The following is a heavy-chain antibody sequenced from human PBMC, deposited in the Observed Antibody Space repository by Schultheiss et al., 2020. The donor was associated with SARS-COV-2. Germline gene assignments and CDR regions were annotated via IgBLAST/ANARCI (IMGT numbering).Heavy chain of an antibody. V-gene: IGHV3-74*01. Sequence: GGSLRLSCAASGFTFSFYWMHWVRQVPGKGLVWVSSMSTDGISIDYADSVKGRFTISRDNAKNTLYLQMHSLRVEDTAVYYCARGGDDYPYYHYMDVWGKGTTVTVSS. J-gene: IGHJ6*03. CDR1: GFTFSFYW. CDR3: ARGGDDYPYYHYMDV. CDR2: MSTDGISI. D-gene: IGHD2-21*02.